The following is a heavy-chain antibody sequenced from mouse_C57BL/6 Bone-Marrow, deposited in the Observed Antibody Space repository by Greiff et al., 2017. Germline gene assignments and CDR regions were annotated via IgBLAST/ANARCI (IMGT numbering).Heavy chain of an antibody. D-gene: IGHD3-3*01. Sequence: VQLVESGPGLVQPSQSLSITCTVSGFSLTSYGVHWVRQSPGKGLEWLGVIWSGGSTDYNAAFISRLSISKDNSKSQVFFKMNSLQADDTAIYYCARGTRFAYWGQGTLVTVSA. J-gene: IGHJ3*01. CDR2: IWSGGST. V-gene: IGHV2-2*01. CDR3: ARGTRFAY. CDR1: GFSLTSYG.